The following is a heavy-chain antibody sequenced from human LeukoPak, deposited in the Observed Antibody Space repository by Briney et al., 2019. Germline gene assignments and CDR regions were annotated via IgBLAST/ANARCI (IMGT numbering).Heavy chain of an antibody. CDR1: GFTFSSYS. CDR2: ISSSGGST. CDR3: AKKMSIAAASQVDY. Sequence: GGSLRLSCAASGFTFSSYSMSWVRQAPGKGLEWVSAISSSGGSTDYTDSVKGRFTISRDNSKNTLYLQMNSLRAEDTAVYYCAKKMSIAAASQVDYWGQGTLVTVSS. J-gene: IGHJ4*02. D-gene: IGHD6-13*01. V-gene: IGHV3-23*01.